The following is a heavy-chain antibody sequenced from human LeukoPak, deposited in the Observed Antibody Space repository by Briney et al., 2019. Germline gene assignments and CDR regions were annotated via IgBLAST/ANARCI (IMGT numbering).Heavy chain of an antibody. D-gene: IGHD6-13*01. CDR3: ASARTSSRSWFTFDY. J-gene: IGHJ4*02. CDR2: IYYSGST. V-gene: IGHV4-39*01. Sequence: PSETLSLTCTVSGGSISSSSYYWGWIRQPPGKGLEWIGCIYYSGSTYYNPSLKSRVTISVDTSKNQLSLKLSSVTAADTAVYYCASARTSSRSWFTFDYWGQGILVTVSS. CDR1: GGSISSSSYY.